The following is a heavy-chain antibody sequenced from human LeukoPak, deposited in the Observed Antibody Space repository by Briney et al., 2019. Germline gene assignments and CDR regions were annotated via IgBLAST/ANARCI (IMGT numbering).Heavy chain of an antibody. CDR3: ARDRGSYSYFDF. D-gene: IGHD1-26*01. J-gene: IGHJ4*02. CDR2: IYYSGNT. Sequence: SETLSLTCTVSGGSISSYYWNWFRQPPRQELEWIGHIYYSGNTNYSPSLKSRVTISLDTSRKQFSLRLSSVTAADTAMYYCARDRGSYSYFDFWGQGTLVTVSS. V-gene: IGHV4-59*01. CDR1: GGSISSYY.